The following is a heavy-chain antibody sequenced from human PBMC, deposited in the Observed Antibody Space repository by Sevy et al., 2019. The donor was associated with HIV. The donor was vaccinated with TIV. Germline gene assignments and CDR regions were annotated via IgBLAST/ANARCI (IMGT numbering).Heavy chain of an antibody. CDR1: GFSFSGYG. CDR2: IWYDATNK. Sequence: GESLKISCAASGFSFSGYGMHWVRQAPGKGLEWVAVIWYDATNKEYADSVKGRFTISRDNSKNTLYLQMNSLRAEETAVYYCARESIAVAGIGYYFNYWGQGTLVTVSS. CDR3: ARESIAVAGIGYYFNY. D-gene: IGHD6-19*01. V-gene: IGHV3-33*01. J-gene: IGHJ4*02.